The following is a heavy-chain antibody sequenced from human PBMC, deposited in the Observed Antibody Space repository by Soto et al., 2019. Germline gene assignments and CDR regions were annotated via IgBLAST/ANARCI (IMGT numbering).Heavy chain of an antibody. CDR2: MYNTGST. CDR1: GGSISSYY. V-gene: IGHV4-59*01. J-gene: IGHJ4*02. CDR3: ARVPDY. Sequence: SETLSLTCXVSGGSISSYYWSWIRQPPGKGLEWIGYMYNTGSTIYNPSLKSRVTISVDTSKNQFSLKLNSVTAADTAVYCCARVPDYWGQGILVT. D-gene: IGHD2-2*01.